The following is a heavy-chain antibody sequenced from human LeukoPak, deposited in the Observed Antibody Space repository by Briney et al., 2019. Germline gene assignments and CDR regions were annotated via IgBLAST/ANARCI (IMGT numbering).Heavy chain of an antibody. CDR1: GFTFSIYW. CDR2: IKQDGSEK. Sequence: GGSLRLSCAASGFTFSIYWMSWVRQAPGKGLEWVANIKQDGSEKYYVDSVKGRFTISRDNAKNSLYLQMNSLRAEDTAVYYCARGGSSWYYWGQGTLVTVSS. CDR3: ARGGSSWYY. D-gene: IGHD6-13*01. J-gene: IGHJ4*02. V-gene: IGHV3-7*01.